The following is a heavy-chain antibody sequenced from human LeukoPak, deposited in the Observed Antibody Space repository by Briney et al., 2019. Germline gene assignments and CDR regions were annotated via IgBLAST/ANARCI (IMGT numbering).Heavy chain of an antibody. D-gene: IGHD1-1*01. J-gene: IGHJ5*02. CDR2: IYYSGST. V-gene: IGHV4-61*01. Sequence: SETLSLTCTVSGYSISNGYYWSWIRQPPGKGLEWIGYIYYSGSTNYNPSLKSRVTISVDTSKNQFSLKLSSVTAADTAVYYCARDSWNDPLDPWGQGTLVTVSS. CDR3: ARDSWNDPLDP. CDR1: GYSISNGYY.